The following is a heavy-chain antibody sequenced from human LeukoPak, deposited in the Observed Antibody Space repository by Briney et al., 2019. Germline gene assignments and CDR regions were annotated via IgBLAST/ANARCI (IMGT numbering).Heavy chain of an antibody. J-gene: IGHJ5*02. Sequence: GASVKVSCKASGYTFTSYGISWVRQAPGQGLEWVGGIIPIFGATTYAQNFQDRVTITADESTGTAYMELRSLRSDDTAVYYCARVPPYCPTTSCYAPFDHWGQGTLVTVSS. V-gene: IGHV1-69*13. CDR2: IIPIFGAT. D-gene: IGHD2-2*01. CDR1: GYTFTSYG. CDR3: ARVPPYCPTTSCYAPFDH.